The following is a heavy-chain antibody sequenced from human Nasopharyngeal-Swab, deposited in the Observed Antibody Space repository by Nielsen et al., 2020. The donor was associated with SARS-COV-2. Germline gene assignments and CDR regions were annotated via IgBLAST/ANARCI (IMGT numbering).Heavy chain of an antibody. CDR1: GFTFSNYG. J-gene: IGHJ4*02. CDR2: IWYDGSNK. Sequence: GESLKISCAASGFTFSNYGMHWVRQAPGKGLEWVAVIWYDGSNKYYADSVKGRFTISRDNSKNTLYLQMNSLRAEDTAVYYCAKDLNPRDYWGQGTLVTVSS. CDR3: AKDLNPRDY. D-gene: IGHD5-24*01. V-gene: IGHV3-33*06.